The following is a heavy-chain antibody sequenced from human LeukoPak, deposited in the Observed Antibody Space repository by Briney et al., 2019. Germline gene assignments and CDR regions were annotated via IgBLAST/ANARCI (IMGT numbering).Heavy chain of an antibody. Sequence: GGSLRLSCAASGFTFTNYWMHWVRQAPGMGLGWVSRLPPDELGIIYADSVKGRFTVSRDNAKHTVYLQMNNLRADDTAMYYCVGTIASRGSEYWGQGALVTVSS. CDR3: VGTIASRGSEY. V-gene: IGHV3-74*01. CDR2: LPPDELGI. D-gene: IGHD6-6*01. CDR1: GFTFTNYW. J-gene: IGHJ4*02.